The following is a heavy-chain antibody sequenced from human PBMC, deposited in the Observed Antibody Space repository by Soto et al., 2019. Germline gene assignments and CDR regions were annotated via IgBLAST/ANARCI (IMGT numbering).Heavy chain of an antibody. CDR2: ISGSGSPT. J-gene: IGHJ6*02. CDR3: ARDMSGGTYNYYYGMDV. D-gene: IGHD1-26*01. V-gene: IGHV3-23*01. CDR1: GFSFSSYA. Sequence: GGSLRLSCAASGFSFSSYAMTWVRQAPGRRLEWVSAISGSGSPTYYADSVKGRFTISRDNSKNTLYLQMNSLRADDTAVYYCARDMSGGTYNYYYGMDVWGQGTTVTVSS.